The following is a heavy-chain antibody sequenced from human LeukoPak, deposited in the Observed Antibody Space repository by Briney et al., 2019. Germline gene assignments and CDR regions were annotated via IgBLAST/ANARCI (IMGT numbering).Heavy chain of an antibody. CDR1: GFTFSTYA. Sequence: PGGSLRLSCAASGFTFSTYAMTWVRQAPGKGLEWVSSITGSGDGTSAADSVTGRFSISRDNSKSTLSLQMNSLRVEDTAVYYCARDKVVGPTKFDSWGQGTLVTVSS. J-gene: IGHJ5*01. CDR2: ITGSGDGT. D-gene: IGHD1-26*01. CDR3: ARDKVVGPTKFDS. V-gene: IGHV3-23*01.